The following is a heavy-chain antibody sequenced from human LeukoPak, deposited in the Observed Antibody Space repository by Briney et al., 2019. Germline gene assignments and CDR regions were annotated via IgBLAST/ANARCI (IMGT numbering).Heavy chain of an antibody. Sequence: GASVKVSCKASGYTFTSYGISWVRQAPGQGLEWMGWISANNGNTNYAQKFQGGVTMTTDTSTSTAYMELRSLRSDGTAVYYCAIVWWGERTFDYWGQGTLVTVPS. CDR1: GYTFTSYG. CDR2: ISANNGNT. CDR3: AIVWWGERTFDY. V-gene: IGHV1-18*04. D-gene: IGHD3-10*01. J-gene: IGHJ4*02.